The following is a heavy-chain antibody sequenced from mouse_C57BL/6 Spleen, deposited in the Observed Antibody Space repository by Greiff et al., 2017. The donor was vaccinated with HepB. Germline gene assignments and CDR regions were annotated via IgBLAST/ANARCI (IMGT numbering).Heavy chain of an antibody. V-gene: IGHV1-69*01. CDR1: GYTFTSYW. Sequence: VQLQQSGAELVMPGASVKLSCKASGYTFTSYWMHWVKQRPGQGLEWIGEIDPSDSYTNYNQKFKGKSTLTVDKSSSTAYMQLSSLTSEDSAVYYCARGGDYDVPFAYWGQGTLVTVSA. J-gene: IGHJ3*01. CDR3: ARGGDYDVPFAY. D-gene: IGHD2-4*01. CDR2: IDPSDSYT.